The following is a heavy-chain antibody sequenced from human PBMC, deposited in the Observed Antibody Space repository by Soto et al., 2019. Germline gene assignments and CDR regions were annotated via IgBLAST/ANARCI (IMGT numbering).Heavy chain of an antibody. J-gene: IGHJ4*02. CDR2: IYYSGST. D-gene: IGHD5-12*01. V-gene: IGHV4-61*08. CDR1: GGSISGGGSY. Sequence: SETLSLTCTVSGGSISGGGSYWSWIRQRPGKGLEWIGYIYYSGSTNYNPSLKSRVTISVDTSKNQFSLKLSSVTAADTAVYYCARGVGRVATKGDYWGQGTLVTVSS. CDR3: ARGVGRVATKGDY.